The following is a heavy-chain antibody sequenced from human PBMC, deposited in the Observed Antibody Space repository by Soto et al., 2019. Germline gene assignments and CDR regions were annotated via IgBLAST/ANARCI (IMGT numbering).Heavy chain of an antibody. V-gene: IGHV1-69*01. D-gene: IGHD1-1*01. CDR2: IIPIFGTA. J-gene: IGHJ6*02. CDR3: ASSPFTGRGYYYGMDV. CDR1: GGNFSSYA. Sequence: QMQLVQSGAEVKKPGSSVKVSCKASGGNFSSYAISWVRQAPGQGLEWMGGIIPIFGTANYAQKFQGRVTITADESTSTAYIELSSLRSEDTAVYYFASSPFTGRGYYYGMDVWGQGPTFTVSS.